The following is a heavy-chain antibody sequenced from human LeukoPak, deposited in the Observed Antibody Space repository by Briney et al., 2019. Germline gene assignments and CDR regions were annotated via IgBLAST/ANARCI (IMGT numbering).Heavy chain of an antibody. Sequence: ASVKVSCKAANYTFTNFGISWVRQAPGQGLEWMGWINPYNGRTNYAEKLQGRVSMTTDTSTGTAYMELRSLRSDDTAVYYCARGLTGMMDSDYWGQGTLVTVSS. V-gene: IGHV1-18*01. CDR1: NYTFTNFG. D-gene: IGHD7-27*01. CDR3: ARGLTGMMDSDY. J-gene: IGHJ4*02. CDR2: INPYNGRT.